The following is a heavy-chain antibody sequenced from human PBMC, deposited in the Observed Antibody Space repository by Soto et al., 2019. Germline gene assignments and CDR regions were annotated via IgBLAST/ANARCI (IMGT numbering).Heavy chain of an antibody. CDR3: AKGLLAIVGTTLPRDAFNI. Sequence: QVQLVESGGGLVQPGRSLRLSCAASGFSFTTYVMHWVRQAPGKGLEWVAVISHDGSYKYYGDAVKGRFTISRDTSKNAVYLEMNSLRPEDTAVYYCAKGLLAIVGTTLPRDAFNIWGQGTMVTVSS. J-gene: IGHJ3*02. CDR2: ISHDGSYK. CDR1: GFSFTTYV. V-gene: IGHV3-30*18. D-gene: IGHD1-26*01.